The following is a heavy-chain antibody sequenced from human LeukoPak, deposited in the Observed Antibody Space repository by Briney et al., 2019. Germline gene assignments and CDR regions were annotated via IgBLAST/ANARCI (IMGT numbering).Heavy chain of an antibody. CDR2: ISSSGSTI. V-gene: IGHV3-11*04. CDR3: ARVQDCSRTSCYFGSFDY. J-gene: IGHJ4*02. CDR1: GFTFSDYY. D-gene: IGHD2-2*01. Sequence: NTGGSLRLSCAASGFTFSDYYRTWIRQAPGKGLEWVSYISSSGSTIYYADSVKGRFTISRDNAKNSLYLQMNSLRAEDTAVYYCARVQDCSRTSCYFGSFDYWGQGTLVTVSS.